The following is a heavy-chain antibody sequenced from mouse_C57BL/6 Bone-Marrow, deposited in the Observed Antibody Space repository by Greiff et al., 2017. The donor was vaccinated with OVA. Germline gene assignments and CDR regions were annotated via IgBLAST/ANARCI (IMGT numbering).Heavy chain of an antibody. Sequence: VQLQQSGAELVRPGASVKLSCTASGFNIKDDYMHWVKQRPEQGLEWIGWIDPENGDTEYASKFQGKATITADTSSNTAYLQLSSLTSEDTAVYCCTTSGWFYAMDYWGQGTSVTVSS. D-gene: IGHD2-3*01. CDR2: IDPENGDT. CDR3: TTSGWFYAMDY. V-gene: IGHV14-4*01. CDR1: GFNIKDDY. J-gene: IGHJ4*01.